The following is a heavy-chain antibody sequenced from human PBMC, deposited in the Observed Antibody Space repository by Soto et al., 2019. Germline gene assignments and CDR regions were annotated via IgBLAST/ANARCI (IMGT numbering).Heavy chain of an antibody. CDR1: GFTFSNYA. Sequence: GGSLRLSCAASGFTFSNYAMSWVRQPPGKGLEWVSSISGSGDRTYYADSVKGRFTISRDNSKNTLYMQMNSLRAEDTAVYYCAKVHMITFGGFIVNEYYFDSWGQGALVTVSS. D-gene: IGHD3-16*02. J-gene: IGHJ4*02. CDR2: ISGSGDRT. CDR3: AKVHMITFGGFIVNEYYFDS. V-gene: IGHV3-23*01.